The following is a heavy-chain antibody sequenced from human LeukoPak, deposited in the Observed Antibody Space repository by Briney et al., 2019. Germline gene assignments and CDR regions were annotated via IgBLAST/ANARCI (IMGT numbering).Heavy chain of an antibody. V-gene: IGHV4-61*02. D-gene: IGHD6-13*01. Sequence: SQTLSLTCTVSGGSISSGSYYWSWIRQPAGKGLEWIVRIYTSGSTNYNPSLKSRVTISVDTSKNQFSLKLSPVTAADTAVYYCAALGAYSAPPGRYYYGMDVWGQGTTVTVSS. J-gene: IGHJ6*02. CDR1: GGSISSGSYY. CDR3: AALGAYSAPPGRYYYGMDV. CDR2: IYTSGST.